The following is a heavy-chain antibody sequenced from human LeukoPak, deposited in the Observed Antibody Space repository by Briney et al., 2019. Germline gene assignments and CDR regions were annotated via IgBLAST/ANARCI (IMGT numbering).Heavy chain of an antibody. CDR3: ARGYDYTHNYGYYYMDV. Sequence: GGSLRLSCAGSGFRFSSYGMHWVRQVPGKGLEWVAVISSDGSDKYYADSVKGRFTISRDNSKNTVFVQMSSLRAEDTGVYYCARGYDYTHNYGYYYMDVWGKGTTVTVSS. CDR1: GFRFSSYG. D-gene: IGHD4-11*01. V-gene: IGHV3-33*05. CDR2: ISSDGSDK. J-gene: IGHJ6*03.